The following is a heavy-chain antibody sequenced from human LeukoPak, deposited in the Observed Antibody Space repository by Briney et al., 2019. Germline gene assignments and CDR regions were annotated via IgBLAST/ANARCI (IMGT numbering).Heavy chain of an antibody. V-gene: IGHV3-21*01. CDR2: TSSSSSYI. J-gene: IGHJ4*02. Sequence: GGSLRLSCAASGFTFSSYSMNWVRQAPGKGLEWVSSTSSSSSYIYYADSVKGRFTISRDNAKNSLYLQINSLRAEDTAVYYCARDSVGTTSRYYFDYWGQGTLVTVSS. CDR1: GFTFSSYS. CDR3: ARDSVGTTSRYYFDY. D-gene: IGHD1-26*01.